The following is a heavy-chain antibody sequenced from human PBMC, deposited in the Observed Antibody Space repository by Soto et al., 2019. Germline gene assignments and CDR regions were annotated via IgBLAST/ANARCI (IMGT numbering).Heavy chain of an antibody. V-gene: IGHV1-2*02. CDR2: INPNSGGT. J-gene: IGHJ2*01. D-gene: IGHD6-19*01. CDR3: ARGDGAVAGTRWYFDL. Sequence: QVQLVQSGAEVKKPGASVKVSCKASGYTFTGYYMHWVRQAPGQGLEWMGWINPNSGGTNYAQKFQGRVTMTRDTSISTAYMELSRLRSDDTAVYYCARGDGAVAGTRWYFDLWGRGTLVIVSS. CDR1: GYTFTGYY.